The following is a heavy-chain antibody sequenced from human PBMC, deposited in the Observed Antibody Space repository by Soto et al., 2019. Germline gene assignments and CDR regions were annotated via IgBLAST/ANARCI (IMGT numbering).Heavy chain of an antibody. D-gene: IGHD3-10*01. CDR3: ARVKHGSGSYDY. J-gene: IGHJ4*02. Sequence: ASVKVSCKASGYTFTSYAMHWVRQAPGQRLEWMGWINAGNGNTKYSQKSQGRVTITRDTSASTAYMELSSLRSEDTAVYYCARVKHGSGSYDYWGQGTLVTVSS. V-gene: IGHV1-3*01. CDR2: INAGNGNT. CDR1: GYTFTSYA.